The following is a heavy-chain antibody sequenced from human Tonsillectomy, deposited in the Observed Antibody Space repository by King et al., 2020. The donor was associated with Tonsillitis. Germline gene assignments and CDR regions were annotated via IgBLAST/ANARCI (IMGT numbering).Heavy chain of an antibody. CDR3: TKDIPLVLAFDY. V-gene: IGHV3-43D*03. J-gene: IGHJ4*02. CDR1: GFTFDDYA. D-gene: IGHD3-16*02. Sequence: DVQLVQSGGVVVQPGGSLRVSCAASGFTFDDYALHWVRQPPGKGLEWVSLISRDGSITHYADSVKGRFTISRDNIKNTLYLQMNSLSAEDTALYYCTKDIPLVLAFDYWGQGTWSPSPQ. CDR2: ISRDGSIT.